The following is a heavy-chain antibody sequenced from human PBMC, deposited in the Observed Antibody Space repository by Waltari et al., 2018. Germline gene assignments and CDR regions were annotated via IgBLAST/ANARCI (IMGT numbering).Heavy chain of an antibody. CDR2: IPYDGVGA. V-gene: IGHV3-30-3*02. D-gene: IGHD1-20*01. J-gene: IGHJ3*01. CDR3: AGPIRVSGAFDV. CDR1: GFSVSSYS. Sequence: QLHLVESGGGVVQPGKSLTLSCEASGFSVSSYSMHWVRQAPGKGPEWVALIPYDGVGAFYADSVKGRFVISRDNSRNTLYLHLNSLRPEDTAVYYCAGPIRVSGAFDVWGQGTMVTVSS.